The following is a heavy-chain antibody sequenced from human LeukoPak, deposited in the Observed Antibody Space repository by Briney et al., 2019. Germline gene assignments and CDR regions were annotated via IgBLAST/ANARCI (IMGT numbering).Heavy chain of an antibody. CDR2: INTSGNT. CDR1: GGSISSYY. V-gene: IGHV4-4*07. Sequence: PSETLSLTCTVSGGSISSYYWSWIRQPAGKGLEWIGRINTSGNTDYNPSLKSRVTISVDTSKNQFSLKLSSVTAADTAVYYCARDPTGITMNYWGQGTLVTVSS. CDR3: ARDPTGITMNY. J-gene: IGHJ4*02. D-gene: IGHD3-22*01.